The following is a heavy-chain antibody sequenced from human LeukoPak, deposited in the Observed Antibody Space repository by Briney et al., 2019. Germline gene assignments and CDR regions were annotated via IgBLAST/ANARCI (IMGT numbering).Heavy chain of an antibody. CDR2: INHSGST. J-gene: IGHJ5*02. Sequence: PSETLSLTCAVYGGSFSGYYWSWIRQPPGKGLEWIGEINHSGSTNYNPSLKSRVTISVDTSKNQFSLKLSSVTAADTAVYYCARGRVATIRLRPSNWFDPWGQGTLVTVSS. D-gene: IGHD5-12*01. CDR1: GGSFSGYY. CDR3: ARGRVATIRLRPSNWFDP. V-gene: IGHV4-34*01.